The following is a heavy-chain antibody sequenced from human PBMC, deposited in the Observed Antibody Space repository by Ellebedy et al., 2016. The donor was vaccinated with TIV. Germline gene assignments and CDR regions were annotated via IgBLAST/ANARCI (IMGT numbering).Heavy chain of an antibody. Sequence: PGGSLRLSCAASGFTVSSNYMSWVRQAPGKGLEWVSVIYSGGSTYYADSVKGRFTISRDNSKNTLYLQMNSLRAEDTAVYYCARDRRVRGVIITGHDAFDIWGQGTMVTVSS. CDR3: ARDRRVRGVIITGHDAFDI. D-gene: IGHD3-10*01. CDR2: IYSGGST. V-gene: IGHV3-66*01. J-gene: IGHJ3*02. CDR1: GFTVSSNY.